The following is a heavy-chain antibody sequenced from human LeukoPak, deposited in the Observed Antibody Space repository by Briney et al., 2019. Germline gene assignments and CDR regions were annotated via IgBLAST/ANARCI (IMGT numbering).Heavy chain of an antibody. CDR2: IYYSGST. CDR1: GGSISSSSYY. V-gene: IGHV4-39*01. D-gene: IGHD3-22*01. J-gene: IGHJ4*02. Sequence: PSETLSLTCTVSGGSISSSSYYWGWIRQPPGKGLEWIGSIYYSGSTYYNPSLKSRVTISVDTSKNQFSLKLSSVTAADTAVYYCARSPSGYRFDSWGQGTLVTVSS. CDR3: ARSPSGYRFDS.